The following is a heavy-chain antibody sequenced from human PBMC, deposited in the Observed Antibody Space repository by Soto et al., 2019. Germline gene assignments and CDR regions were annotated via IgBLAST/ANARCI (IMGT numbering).Heavy chain of an antibody. D-gene: IGHD6-19*01. Sequence: EMQLVQSRAEVRKPGESLRISCQGSGFTFVNYWIAWVRQKPAQGLEWMGLIYPGDSDTRYSLSFEGEVVISVDKYISTAYLQWNSLKTPDSAMDYCALADDYGVDVWGHGTRVLVSS. CDR3: ALADDYGVDV. V-gene: IGHV5-51*01. CDR1: GFTFVNYW. CDR2: IYPGDSDT. J-gene: IGHJ6*02.